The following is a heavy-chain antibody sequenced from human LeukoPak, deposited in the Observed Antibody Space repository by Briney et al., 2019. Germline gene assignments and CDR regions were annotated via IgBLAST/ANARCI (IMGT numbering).Heavy chain of an antibody. CDR3: ARDLNPVGAQLTDY. D-gene: IGHD6-6*01. CDR1: GFTISSYS. Sequence: NPGGSLRLSCVASGFTISSYSMNWVRQAPGKGLEWISSISSSSSYIYYADSVKGRFTISRDNAKNSLYLQMNSLRAEDTAVYYCARDLNPVGAQLTDYWGQGTLVTVSS. V-gene: IGHV3-21*01. CDR2: ISSSSSYI. J-gene: IGHJ4*02.